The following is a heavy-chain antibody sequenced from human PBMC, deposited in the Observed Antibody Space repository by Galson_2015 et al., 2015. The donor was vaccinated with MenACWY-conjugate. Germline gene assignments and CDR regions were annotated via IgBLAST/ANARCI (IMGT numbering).Heavy chain of an antibody. V-gene: IGHV3-30*02. CDR3: AKDLRSEAAGGLGYLDY. CDR1: GFTFSSYG. Sequence: SLRPSCAASGFTFSSYGMHWVRQAPGKGLEWVAFIKYDGSNKYYADSVKGRFTISRDNSKNTLYLQMNSLSAEDTALFYCAKDLRSEAAGGLGYLDYWGQGTLVTVSS. J-gene: IGHJ4*02. D-gene: IGHD6-13*01. CDR2: IKYDGSNK.